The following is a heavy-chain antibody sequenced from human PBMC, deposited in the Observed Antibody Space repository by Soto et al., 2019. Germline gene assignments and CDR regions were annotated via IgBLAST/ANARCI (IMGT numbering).Heavy chain of an antibody. CDR1: VFTFINYS. D-gene: IGHD1-1*01. J-gene: IGHJ4*02. Sequence: LXLWCEASVFTFINYSMSWVRQAPGKGLEWVASISDTGGDSYYADSMDGRFTISRDNSKNTLYLQINSLRAEDTAVYYCVRDLSRSATMPCLDHWGQGTLVTASS. CDR2: ISDTGGDS. CDR3: VRDLSRSATMPCLDH. V-gene: IGHV3-23*01.